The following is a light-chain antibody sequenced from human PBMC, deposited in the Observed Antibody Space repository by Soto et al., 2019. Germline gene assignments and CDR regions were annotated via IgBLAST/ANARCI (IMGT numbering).Light chain of an antibody. V-gene: IGLV1-44*01. CDR3: AAWDDSLNGVV. Sequence: LTQPPSASGTPGQRVTISCSGSSSNIGSNTVNWYQQLPGTAPKLLIYSNNQRPSGVPDRFSGSKSGTSASLAISGLQSEDEADYHCAAWDDSLNGVVFGGGTKVTVL. CDR1: SSNIGSNT. J-gene: IGLJ2*01. CDR2: SNN.